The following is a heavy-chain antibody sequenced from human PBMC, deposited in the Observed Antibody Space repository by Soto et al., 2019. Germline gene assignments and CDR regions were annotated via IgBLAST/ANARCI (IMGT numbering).Heavy chain of an antibody. V-gene: IGHV1-69*13. CDR1: EGTFSSYA. D-gene: IGHD6-13*01. J-gene: IGHJ4*02. Sequence: SVEVSCKASEGTFSSYAISWVRQAPGQGLEWMGGIIPIFGTANYAQKFQGRVTITADESTSTAYMELSSLRSEDTAVYYCARGPQAGSFDYWGQGTLVTVSS. CDR2: IIPIFGTA. CDR3: ARGPQAGSFDY.